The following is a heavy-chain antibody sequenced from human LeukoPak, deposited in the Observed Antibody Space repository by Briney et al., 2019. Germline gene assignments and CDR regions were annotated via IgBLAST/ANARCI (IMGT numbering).Heavy chain of an antibody. CDR3: ARHGLDSSGYYYLDY. CDR2: IYYSGST. D-gene: IGHD3-22*01. V-gene: IGHV4-39*01. Sequence: SSETVSLTCTVSGGVISSSRYNWGWIRQPPGKGLEWSGSIYYSGSTYYNPSLMSRVTISVDTSKHQFSLHLSSVTAADTAVYYCARHGLDSSGYYYLDYWGQGTLVTVSS. J-gene: IGHJ4*02. CDR1: GGVISSSRYN.